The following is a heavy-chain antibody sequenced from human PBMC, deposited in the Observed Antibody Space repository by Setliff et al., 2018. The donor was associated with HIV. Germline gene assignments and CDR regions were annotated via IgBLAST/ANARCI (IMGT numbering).Heavy chain of an antibody. J-gene: IGHJ4*02. Sequence: SVKVSCKASGSTFTSYAINWVRQAPGQGLEWMGGIIPVFSTSNYAQRFQGRVTITADESTSTAYMELYNLRSEDTAMYYCARTPWGSWDLYFDYWGQGTLVTVSS. D-gene: IGHD6-13*01. CDR3: ARTPWGSWDLYFDY. V-gene: IGHV1-69*13. CDR2: IIPVFSTS. CDR1: GSTFTSYA.